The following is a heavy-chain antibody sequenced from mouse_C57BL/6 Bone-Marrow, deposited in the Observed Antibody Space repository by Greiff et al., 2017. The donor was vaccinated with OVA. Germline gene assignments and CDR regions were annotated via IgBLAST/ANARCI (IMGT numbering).Heavy chain of an antibody. D-gene: IGHD2-3*01. V-gene: IGHV1-69*01. J-gene: IGHJ4*01. CDR3: ARFDGYPSRYAMDY. Sequence: VQLVESGAELVMPGASVKLSCKASGYTFTSYWMHWVKQRPGQGLEWIGEIDPSDSYTNYNQKLKGKSTLTVDKSSSTAYMQLSSLTSEDSAVYYCARFDGYPSRYAMDYWGQGTSVTVSS. CDR2: IDPSDSYT. CDR1: GYTFTSYW.